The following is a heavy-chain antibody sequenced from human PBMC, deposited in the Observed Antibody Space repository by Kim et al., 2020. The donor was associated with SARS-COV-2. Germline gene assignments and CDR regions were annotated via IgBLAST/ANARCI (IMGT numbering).Heavy chain of an antibody. D-gene: IGHD6-13*01. CDR3: ARDWDSSSWYRDYYYGMDV. CDR1: GGTFSSYA. V-gene: IGHV1-69*13. CDR2: IIPIFGTA. Sequence: SVKVSCKASGGTFSSYAISWVRQAPGQGLEWMGGIIPIFGTANYAQKFQGRVTITADESTSTAYMELSSLRSEDTAVYYCARDWDSSSWYRDYYYGMDVWGQGTTVTVAS. J-gene: IGHJ6*02.